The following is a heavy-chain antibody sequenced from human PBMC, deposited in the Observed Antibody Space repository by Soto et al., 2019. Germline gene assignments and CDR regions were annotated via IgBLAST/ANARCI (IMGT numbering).Heavy chain of an antibody. V-gene: IGHV3-15*01. CDR1: GFTFSGYS. CDR2: IKSKTDGGTT. CDR3: TTDGLDWLFPRLFYYYGMDV. Sequence: PGGSLRLSCAASGFTFSGYSMSWVRQAPGKGLEWVGRIKSKTDGGTTDYAAPVKGRFTISRDDSKNTLYLQMNSLKTEDTAVYYCTTDGLDWLFPRLFYYYGMDVWGQGTTVTVSS. J-gene: IGHJ6*02. D-gene: IGHD3-9*01.